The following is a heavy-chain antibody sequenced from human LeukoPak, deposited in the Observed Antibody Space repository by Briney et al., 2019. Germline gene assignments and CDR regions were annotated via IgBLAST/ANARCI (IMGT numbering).Heavy chain of an antibody. CDR2: MNPSNGDT. CDR3: ARWEASPSRGWFSP. V-gene: IGHV1-2*02. J-gene: IGHJ5*02. Sequence: ASVKVSCMASAYPFTGYYVHWVRQAPGQGLEWMGWMNPSNGDTNYVQNFQGRVTMTRDTSRRTAYMELNSLTFDDTAVYYCARWEASPSRGWFSPWGQGTLVTVSS. CDR1: AYPFTGYY. D-gene: IGHD3-22*01.